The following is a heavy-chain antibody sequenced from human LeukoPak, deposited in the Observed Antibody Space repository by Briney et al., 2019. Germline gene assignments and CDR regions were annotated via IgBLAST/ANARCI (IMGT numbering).Heavy chain of an antibody. CDR3: ARDAYSGSHALDH. J-gene: IGHJ4*02. D-gene: IGHD1-26*01. V-gene: IGHV3-21*01. CDR1: GFTFSSYS. CDR2: ISSSSSYI. Sequence: GGSLRLSCAASGFTFSSYSMNSVRQAPGKGLEWVSSISSSSSYIYYADSVKGRFTISRDNAKNSLYLQMNSLRAEDTAVYNCARDAYSGSHALDHWGQGTLVTVSS.